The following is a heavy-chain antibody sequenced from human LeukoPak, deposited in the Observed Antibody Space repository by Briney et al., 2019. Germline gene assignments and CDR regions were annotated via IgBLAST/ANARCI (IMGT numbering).Heavy chain of an antibody. CDR3: AKDRWRRKGNWFDP. V-gene: IGHV3-23*01. CDR1: GFTFSSYA. CDR2: ISRSGDRT. J-gene: IGHJ5*02. D-gene: IGHD3-3*01. Sequence: GGSLRLSCAASGFTFSSYAMSWVRQAPGKGLEWVSSISRSGDRTYYLDSVKGRFTISRDNSKNTLYLQMNSLRAEDTAVYYCAKDRWRRKGNWFDPWGQGTLVTVSS.